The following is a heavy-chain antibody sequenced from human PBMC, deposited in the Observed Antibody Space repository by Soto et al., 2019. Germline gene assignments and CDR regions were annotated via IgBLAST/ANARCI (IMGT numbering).Heavy chain of an antibody. CDR3: AKELYPGTLRDSLSPWGVY. CDR1: GFTFSDYG. J-gene: IGHJ4*01. V-gene: IGHV3-30*18. D-gene: IGHD3-16*01. Sequence: GGSLRLSCAVSGFTFSDYGMNWVRQAPGKGLEWVAVMSYAGSYKYYAYSVKGRFTISRGLSGNTLCLQMNSLRLEYRYVYFCAKELYPGTLRDSLSPWGVYWGQGTLVTVSS. CDR2: MSYAGSYK.